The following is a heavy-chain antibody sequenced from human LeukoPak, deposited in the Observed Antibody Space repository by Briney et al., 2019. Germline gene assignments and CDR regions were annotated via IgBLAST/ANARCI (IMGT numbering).Heavy chain of an antibody. V-gene: IGHV1-69*05. CDR3: ARYSSSWYQGV. CDR1: GGAFSSYA. D-gene: IGHD6-13*01. CDR2: IIPIFGTA. Sequence: ASVKVSCKASGGAFSSYAISWVRQAPGQGLEWMGGIIPIFGTANYAQKFQGRVTMTTDTSTSTAYMELRSLRSDDTAVYYCARYSSSWYQGVWGQGTLVTVSS. J-gene: IGHJ4*02.